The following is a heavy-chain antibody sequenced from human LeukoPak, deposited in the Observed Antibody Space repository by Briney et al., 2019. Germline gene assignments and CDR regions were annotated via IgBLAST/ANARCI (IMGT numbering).Heavy chain of an antibody. CDR1: GFPLRSHG. V-gene: IGHV3-33*01. CDR2: IWYDGRNK. D-gene: IGHD6-19*01. J-gene: IGHJ3*02. Sequence: GGPLRLSCALSGFPLRSHGMHWVRQAPGKGLEGVVVIWYDGRNKLYADSVRGRFTISRDNYKNTLYVQMHSLRAEDTAVYYCARGRGSGWYDAFDIWGQGTMVTVSS. CDR3: ARGRGSGWYDAFDI.